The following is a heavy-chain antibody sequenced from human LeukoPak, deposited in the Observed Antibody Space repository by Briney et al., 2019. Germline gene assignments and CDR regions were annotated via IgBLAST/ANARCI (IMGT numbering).Heavy chain of an antibody. CDR2: IYYSGST. V-gene: IGHV4-39*07. Sequence: PSETLSLTCTVSGGSISSSSYYWGWIRQPPGKGLEWIGSIYYSGSTYYNPSLKSRVTISVDTSKNQFSLKLSSVTAADTAVYYCAREARQWLVLRRDWFDPWGQGTLVTVSS. CDR3: AREARQWLVLRRDWFDP. CDR1: GGSISSSSYY. D-gene: IGHD6-19*01. J-gene: IGHJ5*02.